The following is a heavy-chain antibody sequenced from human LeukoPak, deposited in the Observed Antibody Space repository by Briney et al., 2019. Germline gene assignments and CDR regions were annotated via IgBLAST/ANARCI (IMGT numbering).Heavy chain of an antibody. CDR3: ARDLPTTVTYYDY. CDR2: INPSGGST. D-gene: IGHD4-17*01. J-gene: IGHJ4*02. Sequence: ASVKVSCKASGGTFSSYAISWMRQAPAPGLEWMGIINPSGGSTSYAQKFQGRVTMTRDTSTSTVYMELSSLRSEDTAVYYCARDLPTTVTYYDYWGQGTLVTVSS. CDR1: GGTFSSYA. V-gene: IGHV1-46*01.